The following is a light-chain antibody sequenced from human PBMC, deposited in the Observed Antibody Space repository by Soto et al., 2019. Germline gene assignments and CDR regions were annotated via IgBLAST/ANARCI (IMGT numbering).Light chain of an antibody. CDR3: QQYYSTPWT. CDR2: WAS. J-gene: IGKJ1*01. CDR1: QSVLYSSNNKNY. Sequence: DIVMTQSPDSLAVSLGERATINCKSSQSVLYSSNNKNYLAWYQQKPGQPPKLLIYWASTRESGVPDRFSGSGSGTDFTLTISSLQAEDVAVYDCQQYYSTPWTFGQWTKVDIK. V-gene: IGKV4-1*01.